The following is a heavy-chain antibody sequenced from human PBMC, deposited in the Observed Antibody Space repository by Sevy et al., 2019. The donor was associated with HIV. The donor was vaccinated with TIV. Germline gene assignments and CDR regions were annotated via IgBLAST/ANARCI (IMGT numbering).Heavy chain of an antibody. D-gene: IGHD2-2*01. Sequence: SETLSLTCTVSGGSISSYYWSWIRQPPGKGLEWIGYIYYSGSTNYNPSLKSLVTISIDTSKNQFALKLSCVTAADTAGYYCERMRYCSSTSCYLGGGYYYGMDVWGQGTTVTVSS. CDR2: IYYSGST. CDR3: ERMRYCSSTSCYLGGGYYYGMDV. V-gene: IGHV4-59*01. J-gene: IGHJ6*02. CDR1: GGSISSYY.